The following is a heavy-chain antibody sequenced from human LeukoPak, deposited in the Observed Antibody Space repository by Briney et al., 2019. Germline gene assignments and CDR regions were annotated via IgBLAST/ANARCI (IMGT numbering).Heavy chain of an antibody. CDR1: GYSISSGYY. D-gene: IGHD3-16*01. CDR3: AGGAYHDYDEALPLDY. J-gene: IGHJ4*02. V-gene: IGHV4-38-2*02. Sequence: PSETLSLTCTVSGYSISSGYYWGWIRQPPGKGLEWIGSIYHSGSTYYNPSLKSRVTISVDTSKNQFSLKLSSVTAADTAVYYCAGGAYHDYDEALPLDYWGQGTLVTVPS. CDR2: IYHSGST.